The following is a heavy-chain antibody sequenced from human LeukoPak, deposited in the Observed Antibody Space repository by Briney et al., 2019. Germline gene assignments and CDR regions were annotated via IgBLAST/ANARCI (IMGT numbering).Heavy chain of an antibody. J-gene: IGHJ5*02. D-gene: IGHD1-1*01. V-gene: IGHV3-74*01. CDR1: GFTFNRYW. Sequence: PGGSLRLSCAASGFTFNRYWMHWVRQAPGKGLVWVSRINTDGRSTSYADFVKGRFTISRDNAKNTLYLQMNSLRAEDTAVYYCVRERQQVQTDLLDPWGQGTLVTVSS. CDR2: INTDGRST. CDR3: VRERQQVQTDLLDP.